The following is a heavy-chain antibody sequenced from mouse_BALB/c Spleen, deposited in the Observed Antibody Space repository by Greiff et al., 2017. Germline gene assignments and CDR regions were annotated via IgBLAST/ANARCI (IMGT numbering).Heavy chain of an antibody. CDR2: INPYNDGT. CDR1: GYTFTSYV. V-gene: IGHV1-14*01. CDR3: ARDYRYDVGYYAMDY. D-gene: IGHD2-14*01. J-gene: IGHJ4*01. Sequence: EVQLQQSGPELVKPGASVKMSCKASGYTFTSYVMHWVKQKPGQGLEWIGYINPYNDGTKYNEKFKGKATLTSDKSSSTAYMELSSLTSEDSAVYYCARDYRYDVGYYAMDYWGQGTSVTVSS.